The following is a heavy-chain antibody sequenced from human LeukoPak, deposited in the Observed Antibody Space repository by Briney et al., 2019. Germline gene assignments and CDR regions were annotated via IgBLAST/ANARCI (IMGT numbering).Heavy chain of an antibody. CDR1: GFTFSNYA. J-gene: IGHJ6*02. D-gene: IGHD3-10*02. Sequence: GRSLRLSCAPSGFTFSNYAMHWVRQAPGKGLEWVAVISYDGSNKYYADSVKGRFTISRDNSKNTLYLQMNSLRAEDTAVYYCARDALIRNVRGVIHGRGLDVWGQGTTVTVSS. V-gene: IGHV3-30-3*01. CDR2: ISYDGSNK. CDR3: ARDALIRNVRGVIHGRGLDV.